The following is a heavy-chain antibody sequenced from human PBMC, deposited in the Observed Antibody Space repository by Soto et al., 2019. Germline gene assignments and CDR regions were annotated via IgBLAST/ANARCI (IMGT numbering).Heavy chain of an antibody. CDR3: ARGLVLMVYAIPTYYFDY. Sequence: PSETLSLTCAVYGGSFSGYYWSWTRQPPGKGLEWIGEINHSGSTNYNPSLKSRVTISVDTSKNQFSLKLSSVTAADTAVYYCARGLVLMVYAIPTYYFDYWGQGTLVTVSS. D-gene: IGHD2-8*01. CDR1: GGSFSGYY. V-gene: IGHV4-34*01. J-gene: IGHJ4*02. CDR2: INHSGST.